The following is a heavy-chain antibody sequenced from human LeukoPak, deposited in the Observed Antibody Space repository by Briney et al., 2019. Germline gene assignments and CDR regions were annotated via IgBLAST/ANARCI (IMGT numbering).Heavy chain of an antibody. CDR3: AKMRGMPRAAYHFDR. Sequence: SGGSLRLSCAASGFNFNIYTMSWVRQAQGKGLEWISAVGSGGTRYYADSVKGRFTISRDNSANTVSLQMDSLRADDMAMYYCAKMRGMPRAAYHFDRWGQGTLVAVSS. CDR2: VGSGGTR. V-gene: IGHV3-23*01. CDR1: GFNFNIYT. J-gene: IGHJ4*02. D-gene: IGHD1-26*01.